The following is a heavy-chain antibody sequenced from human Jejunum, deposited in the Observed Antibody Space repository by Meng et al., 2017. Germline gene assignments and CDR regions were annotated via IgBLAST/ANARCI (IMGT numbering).Heavy chain of an antibody. CDR3: AREFGGIQDFGMDV. CDR1: GYTFINYY. D-gene: IGHD5-18*01. V-gene: IGHV1-46*01. Sequence: QVYLVQAGAEVKKPGASVKVSCKASGYTFINYYIHWVRQAPGQGLEWMGLINPSGGGTNYAQKFQGRVTMTTDTSTSTVYMDLSSLRSEDTAVYYCAREFGGIQDFGMDVWGQGTTVTVSS. J-gene: IGHJ6*02. CDR2: INPSGGGT.